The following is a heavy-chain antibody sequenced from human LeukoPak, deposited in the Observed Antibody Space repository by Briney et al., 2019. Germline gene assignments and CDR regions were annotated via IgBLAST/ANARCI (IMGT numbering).Heavy chain of an antibody. J-gene: IGHJ3*02. CDR1: GGSISSYY. D-gene: IGHD3-22*01. Sequence: PSETLSLTCTVSGGSISSYYWSWIRQPPGKGLEWIGYIYYSGSTNYNPSLKSRVTISVDTSKNQFSLKLSSVTAADTAVYYCARPSTSSGDAFDIWGQGTMVTVSS. CDR3: ARPSTSSGDAFDI. CDR2: IYYSGST. V-gene: IGHV4-59*08.